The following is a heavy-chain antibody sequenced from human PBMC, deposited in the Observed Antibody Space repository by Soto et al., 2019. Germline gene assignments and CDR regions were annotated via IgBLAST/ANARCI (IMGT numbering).Heavy chain of an antibody. CDR3: AKNGKPPDYYGRDV. V-gene: IGHV1-18*01. J-gene: IGHJ6*02. D-gene: IGHD1-26*01. CDR2: ISGYNGDT. Sequence: ASVKVSCKASGYTFTRYGISWVRQAPGQGLEWMGWISGYNGDTNYAQKFQGRVTMAVDTSTTTAFMELTSLTSDDRAVYYCAKNGKPPDYYGRDVWGQGTTVNVSS. CDR1: GYTFTRYG.